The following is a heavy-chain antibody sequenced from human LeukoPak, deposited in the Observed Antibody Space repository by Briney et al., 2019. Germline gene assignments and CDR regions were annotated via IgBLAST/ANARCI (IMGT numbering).Heavy chain of an antibody. V-gene: IGHV4-59*01. D-gene: IGHD4-11*01. J-gene: IGHJ6*02. CDR3: ARAQVDYNNGPGSRGYYSYGMDV. Sequence: PSETLSLTCTVSGGSISTYYGNWIRQAPGKGLEWIGYIYYSRSTNYNPSLKSRVAMSVDTSRNQFSLKLSSVTAADTAVYYCARAQVDYNNGPGSRGYYSYGMDVWGRGTTVTVSS. CDR2: IYYSRST. CDR1: GGSISTYY.